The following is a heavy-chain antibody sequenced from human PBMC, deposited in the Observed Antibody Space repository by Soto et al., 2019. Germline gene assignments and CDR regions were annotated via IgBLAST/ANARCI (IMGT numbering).Heavy chain of an antibody. CDR3: ARDGVRFLEWLLYYYYGMDV. Sequence: QPGGSLRLSCAASGFTFSSYAMHWVRQAPGKGLEWVAVISYDGSSKYYADSVKGRFTISRDNSKNTLYLQMNSLRAEDTAVYYCARDGVRFLEWLLYYYYGMDVWGQGTTVTVSS. D-gene: IGHD3-3*01. CDR1: GFTFSSYA. CDR2: ISYDGSSK. J-gene: IGHJ6*02. V-gene: IGHV3-30-3*01.